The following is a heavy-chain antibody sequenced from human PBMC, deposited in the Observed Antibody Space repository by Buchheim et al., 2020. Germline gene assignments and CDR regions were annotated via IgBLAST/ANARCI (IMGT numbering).Heavy chain of an antibody. CDR2: ISNSGGST. V-gene: IGHV3-23*01. J-gene: IGHJ4*02. D-gene: IGHD6-13*01. CDR3: AKDWTSSPYYFDY. Sequence: EVQLLESGGGLVQPGGSLRLSCAASGFTFKNYAMSWVRQAPGKGLEWVSVISNSGGSTYYADSVKGRFTISRDHSKNTLFLQMNSLRAEDTAVYYCAKDWTSSPYYFDYWGQGTL. CDR1: GFTFKNYA.